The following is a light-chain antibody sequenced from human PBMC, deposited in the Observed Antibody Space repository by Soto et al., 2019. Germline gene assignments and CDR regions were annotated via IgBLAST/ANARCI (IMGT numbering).Light chain of an antibody. J-gene: IGKJ5*01. Sequence: EIVLTQSPATLSLSPGERATLSCRASQSVSSYLAWYQQKPAQAPRLLXYDASNRATGIPARFSGSGSGTDLTLTISSLEPEDFAVYYGQQRSNWPTITFGQGTRLEI. CDR1: QSVSSY. V-gene: IGKV3-11*01. CDR3: QQRSNWPTIT. CDR2: DAS.